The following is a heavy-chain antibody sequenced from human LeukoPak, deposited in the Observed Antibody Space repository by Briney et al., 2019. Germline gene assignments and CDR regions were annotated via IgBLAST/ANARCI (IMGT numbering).Heavy chain of an antibody. V-gene: IGHV3-53*01. CDR2: MYAGGTT. Sequence: PGGSLRLSCAASGVIVSRNFMSWVRQAPGKGLQWVAIMYAGGTTDYSDSVRGRFHISRDSSNNTLPLQINSLRAEDTAVYYCARGSGSGWPLDRWGQGALVTVSS. CDR3: ARGSGSGWPLDR. D-gene: IGHD6-19*01. CDR1: GVIVSRNF. J-gene: IGHJ5*02.